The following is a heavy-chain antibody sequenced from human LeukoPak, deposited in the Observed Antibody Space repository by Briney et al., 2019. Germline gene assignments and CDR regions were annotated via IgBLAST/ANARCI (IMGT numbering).Heavy chain of an antibody. CDR3: ARGPYCTNGVCLGPLDY. CDR1: GFTFSSYA. D-gene: IGHD2-8*01. Sequence: GGSLRLSCAASGFTFSSYAMSWVRQAPGKGLEWVSAISGSGGSTYYADSVKGRFTISRDNSKNTLYLQMNSLRAEDTAVYYCARGPYCTNGVCLGPLDYWGQGTLVTVPS. J-gene: IGHJ4*02. CDR2: ISGSGGST. V-gene: IGHV3-23*01.